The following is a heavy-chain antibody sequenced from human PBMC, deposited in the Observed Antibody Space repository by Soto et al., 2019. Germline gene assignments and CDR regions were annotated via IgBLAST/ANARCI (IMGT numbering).Heavy chain of an antibody. J-gene: IGHJ4*02. V-gene: IGHV3-30*03. CDR3: VGGQYYFDY. Sequence: QVQLVESGGGVVQPGRSLRLSCAASGFPFTTYGMHWVREGPGKGLEWVAVISYDGSNKCYADSVKGRFTISRDNSKNTLYRQMSSLRPDDTALYYCVGGQYYFDYRGQGTLVIVSS. CDR2: ISYDGSNK. CDR1: GFPFTTYG. D-gene: IGHD3-10*01.